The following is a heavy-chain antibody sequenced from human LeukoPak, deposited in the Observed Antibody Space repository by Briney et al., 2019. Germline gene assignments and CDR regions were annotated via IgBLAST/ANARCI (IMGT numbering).Heavy chain of an antibody. D-gene: IGHD3-9*01. Sequence: GRSLRLSCAASGFTFSSYAMHWVRKAPGKGLEWVAVISYDGSNKYYANSVKGRFTISRDNSKNTLYLQMNSLRAEDTAVYYCARDGRYFDWLFLMDVWGQGTTVTVSS. V-gene: IGHV3-30-3*01. CDR3: ARDGRYFDWLFLMDV. J-gene: IGHJ6*02. CDR1: GFTFSSYA. CDR2: ISYDGSNK.